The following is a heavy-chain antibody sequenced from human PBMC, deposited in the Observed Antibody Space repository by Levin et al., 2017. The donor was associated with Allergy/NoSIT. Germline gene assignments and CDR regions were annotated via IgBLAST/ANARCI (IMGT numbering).Heavy chain of an antibody. Sequence: GGSLRLSCAASGFSVSNTYMSWVRQAPGKGLEWISVIYSGGTSFNADSVQGRFSISRDNSENTLFLQMNSLTAEDTAVYYCVALTQPRVSRGNFWWGQGALVTVSS. CDR2: IYSGGTS. J-gene: IGHJ4*02. V-gene: IGHV3-53*01. CDR1: GFSVSNTY. D-gene: IGHD1-1*01. CDR3: VALTQPRVSRGNFW.